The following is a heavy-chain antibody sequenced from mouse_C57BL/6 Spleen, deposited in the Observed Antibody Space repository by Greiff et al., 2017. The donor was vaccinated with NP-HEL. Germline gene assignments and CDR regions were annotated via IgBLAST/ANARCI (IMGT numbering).Heavy chain of an antibody. CDR1: GYAFSSSW. CDR3: ARDVYDGAGGC. V-gene: IGHV1-82*01. CDR2: IYPGDGDT. J-gene: IGHJ2*01. D-gene: IGHD1-1*02. Sequence: QVHVKQSGPELVKPGASVKISCKASGYAFSSSWMNWVKQRPGKGLEWIGRIYPGDGDTNYNGKFKGKATMTEDKSSSTAYMQLSSLTSEDSAVYGSARDVYDGAGGCWGQVPTLSVSS.